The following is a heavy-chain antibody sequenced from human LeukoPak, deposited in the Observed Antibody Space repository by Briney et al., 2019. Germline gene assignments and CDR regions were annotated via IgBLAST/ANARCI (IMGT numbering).Heavy chain of an antibody. CDR2: IDWNDDK. Sequence: SGHTLLNPTQTLTLTCAFSGFSLTTSVVGVGWIRQPPVKALECLALIDWNDDKRYSPSLQRRVTITKDTSKNQDVLVMTNMDPVDTGTYYCARGRGTAPSSLFDHWGQGTLVTVSS. CDR3: ARGRGTAPSSLFDH. V-gene: IGHV2-5*04. CDR1: GFSLTTSVVG. D-gene: IGHD2-21*02. J-gene: IGHJ4*02.